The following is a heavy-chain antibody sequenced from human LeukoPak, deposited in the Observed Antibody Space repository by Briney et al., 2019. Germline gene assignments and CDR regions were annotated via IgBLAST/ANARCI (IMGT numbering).Heavy chain of an antibody. J-gene: IGHJ4*02. CDR2: IWSDGSKK. Sequence: GRSLRLPCAASGFTFSNSGMHWVRQAPGKGLEWVALIWSDGSKKYYADSVEGRFTISRDNSKNTLYLQMNSLRAEDAAVYYCGRGVYSPRDYWGQGTLVTVSS. CDR1: GFTFSNSG. CDR3: GRGVYSPRDY. V-gene: IGHV3-33*01. D-gene: IGHD5-18*01.